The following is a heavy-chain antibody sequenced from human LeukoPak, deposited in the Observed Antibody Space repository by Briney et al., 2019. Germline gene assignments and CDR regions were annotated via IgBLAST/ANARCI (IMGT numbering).Heavy chain of an antibody. CDR2: IKRDGSEK. D-gene: IGHD1-1*01. J-gene: IGHJ6*03. V-gene: IGHV3-7*01. Sequence: GGSLRLSCAASGFTFSSYWMSWVRQAPGKGLEWVANIKRDGSEKYYVDSVKGRFTISRDNAKNSLYLQMNSLRAEDTAVYYCARPRPGYYMDVWGKGTTVTVS. CDR3: ARPRPGYYMDV. CDR1: GFTFSSYW.